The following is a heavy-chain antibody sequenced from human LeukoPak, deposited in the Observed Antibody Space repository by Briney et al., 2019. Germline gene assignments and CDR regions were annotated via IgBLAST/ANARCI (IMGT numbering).Heavy chain of an antibody. Sequence: GGSLRLSCAASGFTFSSYEMNWVRQAPGKGLEWVSYITSSGSSIYYADSVKGRFTMSRDNAKNSLYLQMNSLRVEDTAVYYCAGSIAVAGTLFDYWGQGTLVTVSS. CDR3: AGSIAVAGTLFDY. CDR1: GFTFSSYE. D-gene: IGHD6-19*01. J-gene: IGHJ4*02. CDR2: ITSSGSSI. V-gene: IGHV3-48*03.